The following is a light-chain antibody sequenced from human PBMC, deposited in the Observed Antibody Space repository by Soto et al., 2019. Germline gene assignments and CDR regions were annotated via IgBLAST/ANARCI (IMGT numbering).Light chain of an antibody. CDR1: SSDVGGYNY. V-gene: IGLV2-11*01. J-gene: IGLJ2*01. CDR3: CSYAGSYTLV. CDR2: DVS. Sequence: HSVLTQPRSVSGSPGQSVTISCTGTSSDVGGYNYVSWYQQHPGKAPKLMIYDVSKRPSGVPDRFSGSKSGNTASLTISGLQAEDEADYYCCSYAGSYTLVFGGGTKLTVL.